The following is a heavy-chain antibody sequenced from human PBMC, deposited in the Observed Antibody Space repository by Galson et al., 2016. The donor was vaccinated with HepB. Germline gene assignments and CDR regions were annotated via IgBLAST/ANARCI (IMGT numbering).Heavy chain of an antibody. CDR1: GGSISSGGYS. J-gene: IGHJ4*02. Sequence: TLSLTCAVSGGSISSGGYSWSWIRQPPGKGLEWIGYIYHTGSTYYNPSLKSRVTISRDRSKNQFSLKLSSVTAADTALYYCARGKGRGGFDYWGQGTLVTISS. V-gene: IGHV4-30-2*01. CDR3: ARGKGRGGFDY. D-gene: IGHD3-10*01. CDR2: IYHTGST.